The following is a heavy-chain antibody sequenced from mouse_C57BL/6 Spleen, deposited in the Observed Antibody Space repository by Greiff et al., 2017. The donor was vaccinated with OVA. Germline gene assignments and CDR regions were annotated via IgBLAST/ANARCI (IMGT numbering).Heavy chain of an antibody. Sequence: VQLQQSGPGLVQPSQSLSITCTVSGFSFTSYGVHWVRQSPGKGLEWLGVLWSGGSTASNAAFISSLSISKDKSKSQVFCKMNSLQADDTAIDYCASPGDYYAMDYWGQGTSVTVSS. V-gene: IGHV2-2*01. CDR2: LWSGGST. J-gene: IGHJ4*01. CDR3: ASPGDYYAMDY. CDR1: GFSFTSYG.